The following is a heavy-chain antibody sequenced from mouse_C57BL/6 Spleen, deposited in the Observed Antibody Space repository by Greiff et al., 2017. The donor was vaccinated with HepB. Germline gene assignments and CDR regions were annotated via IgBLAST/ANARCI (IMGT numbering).Heavy chain of an antibody. V-gene: IGHV1-76*01. CDR3: ARGGSYYGNWFAY. Sequence: QVQLQQSGAELVRPGASVKLSCKASGYTFTDYYINWVKQRPGQGLEWIARIYPGSGNTYYNEKFKGKATLTAEKSSSTAYMQLSSLTSEDSAVYFCARGGSYYGNWFAYWGQGTLVTVSA. D-gene: IGHD2-1*01. CDR1: GYTFTDYY. CDR2: IYPGSGNT. J-gene: IGHJ3*01.